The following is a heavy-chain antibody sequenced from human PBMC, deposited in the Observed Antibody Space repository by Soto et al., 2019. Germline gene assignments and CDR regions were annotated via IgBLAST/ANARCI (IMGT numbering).Heavy chain of an antibody. D-gene: IGHD3-10*01. CDR2: ISGSGGST. CDR1: GFTFSSYA. V-gene: IGHV3-23*01. J-gene: IGHJ3*02. CDR3: VKSILLWFGELLTCAFDI. Sequence: GGSLRLSCAASGFTFSSYAMSWVRQAPGKGLEWVSAISGSGGSTYYADSVKGRFTISRDNSKNTLYLQMNSLRAEDTAVYYCVKSILLWFGELLTCAFDIWGQGTMVTVSS.